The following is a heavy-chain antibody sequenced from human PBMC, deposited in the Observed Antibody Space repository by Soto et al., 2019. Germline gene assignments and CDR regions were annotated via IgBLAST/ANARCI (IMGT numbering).Heavy chain of an antibody. CDR1: GGSISSYD. V-gene: IGHV4-39*01. D-gene: IGHD7-27*01. CDR2: IYYSGST. Sequence: SETLCLTCSVAGGSISSYDWGWIRRPPGKGLEWIGSIYYSGSTYYNPSLKSRVTISVDTSKNQFSLKLSSVTAADTAVYYCARRWGYSFDYWGQGTLVTVSS. CDR3: ARRWGYSFDY. J-gene: IGHJ4*02.